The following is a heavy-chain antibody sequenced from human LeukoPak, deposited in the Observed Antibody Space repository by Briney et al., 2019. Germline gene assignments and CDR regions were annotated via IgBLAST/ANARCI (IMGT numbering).Heavy chain of an antibody. J-gene: IGHJ4*02. Sequence: PVGTLRLSCAASGVTFSGYAMSWVRRAPQKGLECVSAISGSVGSTYYAGSVKGWFTISRDNSKHTLYLQMNSLRAEYTAVYYCAKDRIVVVVAATLLFDYWGQGTLVTVSS. CDR2: ISGSVGST. V-gene: IGHV3-23*01. CDR1: GVTFSGYA. CDR3: AKDRIVVVVAATLLFDY. D-gene: IGHD2-15*01.